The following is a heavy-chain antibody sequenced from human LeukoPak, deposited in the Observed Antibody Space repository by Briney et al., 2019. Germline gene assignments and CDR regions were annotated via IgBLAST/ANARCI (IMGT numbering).Heavy chain of an antibody. J-gene: IGHJ4*02. CDR3: ATLKGWYGEGCFDC. Sequence: GGSLRLSCAASGVTVSSIYMGWVRQAPGKGLDWVSVIYPDGRTYYTESVKGRFTISRDSSENSLFLQMNSLTAEDTAVYYCATLKGWYGEGCFDCWGQGTLVTVSS. CDR1: GVTVSSIY. D-gene: IGHD3-10*01. V-gene: IGHV3-53*01. CDR2: IYPDGRT.